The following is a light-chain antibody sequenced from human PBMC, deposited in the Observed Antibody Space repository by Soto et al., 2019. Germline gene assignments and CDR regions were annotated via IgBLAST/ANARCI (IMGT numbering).Light chain of an antibody. V-gene: IGKV3-20*01. J-gene: IGKJ2*03. CDR1: HSLASNY. CDR3: QQYDDTPPGS. Sequence: IVLTQSPDTLSLSPGETATLSCRASHSLASNYLAWYQQRPGQAPRLLIYGASNRATGIPDRFSGSGSGTDFTVTITRLEPEDFAVYFCQQYDDTPPGSFGRGTKLEIK. CDR2: GAS.